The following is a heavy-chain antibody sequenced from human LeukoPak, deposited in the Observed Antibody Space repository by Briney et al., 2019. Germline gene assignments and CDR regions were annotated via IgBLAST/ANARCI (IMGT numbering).Heavy chain of an antibody. D-gene: IGHD2-2*01. CDR3: ARLGSCGSSSCYFDY. Sequence: GAPVKVSCKASGYTFTGYYIHWVRQAPGQGLEWMGWINPNSGGTNNAQKFQGRITMTRDTSISTAYMELSRVRSDDTAVYYCARLGSCGSSSCYFDYWGQGTLVTVSS. CDR1: GYTFTGYY. J-gene: IGHJ4*02. V-gene: IGHV1-2*02. CDR2: INPNSGGT.